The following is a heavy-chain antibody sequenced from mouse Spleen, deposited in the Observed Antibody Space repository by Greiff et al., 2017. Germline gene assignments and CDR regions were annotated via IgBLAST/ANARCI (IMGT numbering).Heavy chain of an antibody. V-gene: IGHV1-80*01. J-gene: IGHJ4*01. CDR1: GYAFSSYW. Sequence: QVQLQQSGAELVKPGASVKISCKASGYAFSSYWMNWVKQRPGKGLEWIGQIYPGDGDTNYNGKFKGKATLTADKSSSTAYMQLSSLTSEDSAVYFCAREAPRVYAMDYWGQGTSVTVSS. CDR3: AREAPRVYAMDY. CDR2: IYPGDGDT.